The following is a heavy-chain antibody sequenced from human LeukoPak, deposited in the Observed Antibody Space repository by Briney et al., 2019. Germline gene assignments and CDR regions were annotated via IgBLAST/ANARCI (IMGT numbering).Heavy chain of an antibody. CDR3: ARDLSHGEFVY. CDR1: GGTFSSYA. CDR2: IIPIFGTA. D-gene: IGHD3-10*01. J-gene: IGHJ4*02. Sequence: ASVKVSRKASGGTFSSYAISWVRQAPGQGLEWMGGIIPIFGTANYAQKFQGRVTITTDESTSTAYMELSSLRSEDTAVYYCARDLSHGEFVYWGQGTLVTVSS. V-gene: IGHV1-69*05.